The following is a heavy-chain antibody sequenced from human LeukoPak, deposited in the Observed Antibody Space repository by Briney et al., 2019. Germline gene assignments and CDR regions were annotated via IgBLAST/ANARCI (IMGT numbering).Heavy chain of an antibody. CDR1: GYSFTSYW. CDR3: ARHYYDYVWGSYGIDY. Sequence: GESLKISCKGSGYSFTSYWIGWVRQMPGKGLEWMGIIYPGDSDTRYSPSFQGQVTISADKSISTAYLQWRSLKASDTAMYYCARHYYDYVWGSYGIDYWGQGTLVTVSS. V-gene: IGHV5-51*01. CDR2: IYPGDSDT. D-gene: IGHD3-16*01. J-gene: IGHJ4*02.